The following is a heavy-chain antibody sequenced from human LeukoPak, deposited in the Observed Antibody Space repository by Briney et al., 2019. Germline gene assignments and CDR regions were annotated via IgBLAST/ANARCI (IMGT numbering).Heavy chain of an antibody. CDR3: ARDMVRGVTFRKGVNYGMDV. V-gene: IGHV1-2*04. J-gene: IGHJ6*02. CDR1: GYTFTGYY. D-gene: IGHD3-10*01. Sequence: ASVKVSCKASGYTFTGYYMHWVRQAPGQGLEWMGRINPNSGGTNYAQKFQGWVTMTRDTSISTAYMELSRLRSDDTAVYYCARDMVRGVTFRKGVNYGMDVWGQGTTVTVSS. CDR2: INPNSGGT.